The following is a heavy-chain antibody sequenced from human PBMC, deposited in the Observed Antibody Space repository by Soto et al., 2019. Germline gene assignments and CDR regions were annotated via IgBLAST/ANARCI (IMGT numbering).Heavy chain of an antibody. J-gene: IGHJ3*02. V-gene: IGHV1-69*06. CDR2: IIPIFGTA. CDR3: ARDRGSGTGGAFDI. Sequence: SVKVSCKASGGTFSSYAISWVRQAPGQGLEWMGGIIPIFGTANYAQKFQGRVTITADKSTSTAYMELSSLRSEDTAVYYCARDRGSGTGGAFDIWGQGTMVTVSS. CDR1: GGTFSSYA. D-gene: IGHD3-10*01.